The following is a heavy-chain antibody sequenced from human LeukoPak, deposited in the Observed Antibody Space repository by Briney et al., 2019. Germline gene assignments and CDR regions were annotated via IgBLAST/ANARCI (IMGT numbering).Heavy chain of an antibody. J-gene: IGHJ4*02. D-gene: IGHD1-1*01. CDR3: ARVYNWNDPYFDY. Sequence: SETLSLTCAVYGGSFSGYYWSWIRQPPGKGLEWIGSIYYSGSTYYNPSLKSRVTISVDTSKNQFSLKLSSVTAADTAVYYCARVYNWNDPYFDYWGQGTLVTVSS. CDR1: GGSFSGYY. CDR2: IYYSGST. V-gene: IGHV4-34*01.